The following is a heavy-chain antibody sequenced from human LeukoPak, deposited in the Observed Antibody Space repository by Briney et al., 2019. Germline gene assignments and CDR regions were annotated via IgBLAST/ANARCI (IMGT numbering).Heavy chain of an antibody. Sequence: SETLSLTCTVPGGSIRSSSYYWGWIRQPPGKGLEWIGRIYYSGTTSYYNPSLKSRVTISVDTSKNQFSLKLSSVTAADTAVYYCARQLYEYMRYYFDYWGQGTLVTVSS. D-gene: IGHD2-2*02. CDR1: GGSIRSSSYY. CDR2: IYYSGTTS. CDR3: ARQLYEYMRYYFDY. J-gene: IGHJ4*02. V-gene: IGHV4-39*01.